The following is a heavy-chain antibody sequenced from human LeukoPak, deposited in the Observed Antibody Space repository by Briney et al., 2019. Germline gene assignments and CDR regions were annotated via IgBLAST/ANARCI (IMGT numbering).Heavy chain of an antibody. Sequence: ASVKVSCKASGYTFTNYGITWVRQAPGQGLEWVGWISAYNGDTYYAQKLQVRVTMTTDTSKSTAYMELRGLRSDDTAVYYCARGTGGVSYYGMDVWGQGTTVTVSS. V-gene: IGHV1-18*01. CDR1: GYTFTNYG. D-gene: IGHD1-14*01. CDR2: ISAYNGDT. CDR3: ARGTGGVSYYGMDV. J-gene: IGHJ6*02.